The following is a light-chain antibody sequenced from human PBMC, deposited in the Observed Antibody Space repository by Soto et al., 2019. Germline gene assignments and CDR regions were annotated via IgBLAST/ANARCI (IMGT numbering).Light chain of an antibody. CDR1: QSVTSSY. J-gene: IGKJ1*01. Sequence: EIVLTQSPRTLALSPGHRPTLSSRASQSVTSSYLAWYKQKPGQAPRVXSYGVSSRATGIPDKFSGSGSGTEFTLTISRLEPEDFEVYYCQQYESSRWTFGQGTKVDI. V-gene: IGKV3-20*01. CDR3: QQYESSRWT. CDR2: GVS.